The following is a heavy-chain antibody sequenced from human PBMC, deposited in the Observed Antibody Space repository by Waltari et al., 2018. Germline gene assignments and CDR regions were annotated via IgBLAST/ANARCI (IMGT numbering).Heavy chain of an antibody. CDR1: GFRFSAYW. V-gene: IGHV3-7*03. CDR3: ARGSTGYVRVWDC. CDR2: IKYDGSAT. J-gene: IGHJ4*02. Sequence: EVQLMESGGGLVQPGGSLRPACAASGFRFSAYWTTWVRQAPGKGLGWVANIKYDGSATYHVDSVNGRFTISRDNAKNSLYLQMNDVSAEDTAIYYCARGSTGYVRVWDCWGQGTVVTVSS. D-gene: IGHD2-2*01.